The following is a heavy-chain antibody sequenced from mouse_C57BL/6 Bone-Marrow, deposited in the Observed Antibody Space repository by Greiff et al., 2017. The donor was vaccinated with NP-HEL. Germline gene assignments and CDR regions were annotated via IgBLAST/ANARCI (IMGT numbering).Heavy chain of an antibody. J-gene: IGHJ4*01. CDR2: ISSGSSTI. CDR3: ANPLQGYAMDY. D-gene: IGHD6-1*01. V-gene: IGHV5-17*01. CDR1: GFTFSDYG. Sequence: EVKLMESGGGLVKPGGSLKLSCAASGFTFSDYGMHWVRQAPEKGLEWVAYISSGSSTIYYADTVKGRFTISRDNAKNTLFLQMTSLRSEDTAMYYCANPLQGYAMDYWGQGTSVTVSS.